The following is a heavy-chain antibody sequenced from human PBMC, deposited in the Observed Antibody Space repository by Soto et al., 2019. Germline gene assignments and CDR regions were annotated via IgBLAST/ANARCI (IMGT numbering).Heavy chain of an antibody. D-gene: IGHD2-8*01. CDR1: GYGFTVYH. J-gene: IGHJ6*02. CDR3: ARGDSTDCSNGVCSFFYNHDMDV. V-gene: IGHV1-2*04. Sequence: ASVKVSCKGAGYGFTVYHIHWVRQAPGQGLEWLGRINPKSGGTSTAQKFQGWVTMTTDTSISTASMELTRLTSDDTAIYYCARGDSTDCSNGVCSFFYNHDMDVWGQGTTVTVSS. CDR2: INPKSGGT.